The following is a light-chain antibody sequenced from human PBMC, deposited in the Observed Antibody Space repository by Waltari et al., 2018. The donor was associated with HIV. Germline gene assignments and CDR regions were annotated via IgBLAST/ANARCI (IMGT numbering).Light chain of an antibody. CDR2: NVY. J-gene: IGLJ3*02. V-gene: IGLV2-23*02. Sequence: QPALTQPASVSGSPGQSITLTCPGSYRNIWSSDLVSWYQQYPGKCPNLRIYNVYTRPSGVSHRYSGSKSGTTASLTISGPEAEDEAHYYGLSYTGDEIGVFGGGTKVTVL. CDR1: YRNIWSSDL. CDR3: LSYTGDEIGV.